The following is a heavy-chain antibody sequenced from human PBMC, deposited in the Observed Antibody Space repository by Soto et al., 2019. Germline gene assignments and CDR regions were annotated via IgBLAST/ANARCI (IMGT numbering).Heavy chain of an antibody. J-gene: IGHJ6*02. CDR1: FGSISSYY. D-gene: IGHD6-6*01. V-gene: IGHV4-59*01. CDR2: IYYSGST. Sequence: PSETLSLTCTVSFGSISSYYWSCIRQPPGKGLEWIGYIYYSGSTNYNPSLKSRVTISVDTSKNQFSLKLSSVTAADTAVYYCARDSSSSRYYYYGMDVWGQGTTVTVSS. CDR3: ARDSSSSRYYYYGMDV.